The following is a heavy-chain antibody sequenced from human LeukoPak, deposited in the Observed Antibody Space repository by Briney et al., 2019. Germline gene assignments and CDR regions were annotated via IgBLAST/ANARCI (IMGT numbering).Heavy chain of an antibody. Sequence: SETLSLTCTVSGGSISSYYWSWIRQPPGKGLEWIGYIYYSGSTNYNPSLKSRVTISVDTSKNQFSLKLSSVTAADTAVYYCARSWVSWELITSRYLFDYWGQGTLVTVSS. D-gene: IGHD1-26*01. CDR2: IYYSGST. V-gene: IGHV4-59*08. CDR1: GGSISSYY. CDR3: ARSWVSWELITSRYLFDY. J-gene: IGHJ4*02.